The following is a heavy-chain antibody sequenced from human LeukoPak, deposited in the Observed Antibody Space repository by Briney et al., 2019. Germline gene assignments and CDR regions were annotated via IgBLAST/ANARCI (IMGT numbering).Heavy chain of an antibody. CDR3: ARDESDFWSGYSSN. D-gene: IGHD3-3*01. CDR1: GYTFTGYY. Sequence: ASVKVSCKASGYTFTGYYMHWVRQAPGQGLEWMGWINPNSGGTNYAQKFQGRVTMTRDTSISTAYMELSRLRSDDTAVYCCARDESDFWSGYSSNWGQGTLVTVSS. V-gene: IGHV1-2*02. J-gene: IGHJ4*02. CDR2: INPNSGGT.